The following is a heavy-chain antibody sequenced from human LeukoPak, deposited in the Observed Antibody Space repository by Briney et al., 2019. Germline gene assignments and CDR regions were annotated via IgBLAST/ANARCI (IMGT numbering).Heavy chain of an antibody. J-gene: IGHJ4*02. CDR2: ISGSGGST. CDR1: GLTFSSYG. V-gene: IGHV3-23*01. D-gene: IGHD1-26*01. CDR3: AKGGSGSWFFDY. Sequence: GGSLRLSCAASGLTFSSYGMSWVRQAPGKGLEWVSAISGSGGSTYYADFVKGRFTISRDNSKNTLYLEMNSLRAEDTAVYYCAKGGSGSWFFDYWSQGTLVTVSS.